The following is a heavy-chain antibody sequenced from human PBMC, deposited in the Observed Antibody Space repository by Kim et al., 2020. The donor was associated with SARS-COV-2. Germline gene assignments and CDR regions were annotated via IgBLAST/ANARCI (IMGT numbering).Heavy chain of an antibody. D-gene: IGHD3-22*01. CDR1: GFTFRSYG. Sequence: GGSLRLSCAASGFTFRSYGMHWVRQAPGKGLEWVAVIWNDGTNRYYADSVRGRFTISRDNSKDTVYLQMNSLRGEDTAVYYCARGDSTTSYYYYMYVWGKGTTVTVSS. CDR3: ARGDSTTSYYYYMYV. V-gene: IGHV3-33*01. CDR2: IWNDGTNR. J-gene: IGHJ6*03.